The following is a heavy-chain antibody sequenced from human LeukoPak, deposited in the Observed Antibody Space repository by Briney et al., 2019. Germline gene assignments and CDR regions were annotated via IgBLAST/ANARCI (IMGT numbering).Heavy chain of an antibody. CDR1: GFTFSSYS. V-gene: IGHV3-21*01. CDR3: ARRVASANDAFDI. Sequence: GGSLRVSCAASGFTFSSYSMNWVRQAPGKGLEWVSSISSGSTYIYYGDSLKGRFTISRDNAKNSLYLQMNSLRAEDTAVYYCARRVASANDAFDIWGQGTMVTVSS. D-gene: IGHD6-13*01. J-gene: IGHJ3*02. CDR2: ISSGSTYI.